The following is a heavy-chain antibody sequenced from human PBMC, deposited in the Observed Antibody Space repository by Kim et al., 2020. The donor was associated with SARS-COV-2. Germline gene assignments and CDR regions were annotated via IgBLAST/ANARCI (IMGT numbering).Heavy chain of an antibody. CDR3: AKEGSDGIQLWLRTGYFDL. D-gene: IGHD5-18*01. J-gene: IGHJ2*01. CDR2: ISGSGGST. V-gene: IGHV3-23*01. CDR1: GFTFSSYA. Sequence: GGSLRLSCAASGFTFSSYAMSWVRQAPGKGLEWVSAISGSGGSTYYADSVKGRFTISRDNSKNTLYLQMNSLRAEDTAVYYCAKEGSDGIQLWLRTGYFDLWGRGTLVTVSS.